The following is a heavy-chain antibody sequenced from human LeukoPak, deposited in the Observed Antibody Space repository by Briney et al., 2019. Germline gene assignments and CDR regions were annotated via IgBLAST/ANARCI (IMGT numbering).Heavy chain of an antibody. CDR3: AFGELFIETNDY. Sequence: GGSLRLSCAASGFTFSSYEMNWVRQAPGKGLEWVSYISSSGSTIYYADSVKGRFTISRDNAKNSLYLQMNSLRAEDTAVYYCAFGELFIETNDYWGQGTLVTVSS. J-gene: IGHJ4*02. CDR2: ISSSGSTI. D-gene: IGHD3-10*01. CDR1: GFTFSSYE. V-gene: IGHV3-48*03.